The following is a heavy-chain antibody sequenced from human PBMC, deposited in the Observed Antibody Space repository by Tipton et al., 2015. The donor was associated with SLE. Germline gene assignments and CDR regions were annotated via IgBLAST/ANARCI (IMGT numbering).Heavy chain of an antibody. J-gene: IGHJ4*02. Sequence: SLRLSCAASGFTFSSYGMHWVRQAPGRGLEWVAVIWYDGSNKYYADSVKGRFTISRDNSKNTLYLQMNSLRAEDTAVYYCAKGYGGYHTSDYWGQGTLVTVSS. CDR3: AKGYGGYHTSDY. D-gene: IGHD5-12*01. V-gene: IGHV3-33*06. CDR1: GFTFSSYG. CDR2: IWYDGSNK.